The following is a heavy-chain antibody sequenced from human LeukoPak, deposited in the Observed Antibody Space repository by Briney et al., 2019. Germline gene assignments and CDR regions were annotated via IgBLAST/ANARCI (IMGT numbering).Heavy chain of an antibody. CDR1: GFTLTKYG. Sequence: GGSLRLSCAASGFTLTKYGMYWVRQAPGKGVEGVAVLWAHGRNEYYADSVTGRFSSSRDTSRSTVHLQMNSLSPEDTAVYYCARDDDTNSRYSLFQYWGQGTRVTVSS. CDR2: LWAHGRNE. J-gene: IGHJ4*02. V-gene: IGHV3-33*07. D-gene: IGHD2-8*01. CDR3: ARDDDTNSRYSLFQY.